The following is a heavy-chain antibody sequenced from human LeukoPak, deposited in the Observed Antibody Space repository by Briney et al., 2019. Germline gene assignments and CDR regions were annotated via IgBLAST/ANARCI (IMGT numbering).Heavy chain of an antibody. CDR2: ISGRAGSP. D-gene: IGHD3-22*01. Sequence: GGSLRLSCSAFGFTFSNYAMSSVRQPPRNGLEWVSAISGRAGSPYSADSVKGRFTISRDNSKNTRDLQMNSLRAEDTAVYYCAKGGRWDYYDSSHWGQGTMVTVSP. V-gene: IGHV3-23*01. J-gene: IGHJ3*01. CDR1: GFTFSNYA. CDR3: AKGGRWDYYDSSH.